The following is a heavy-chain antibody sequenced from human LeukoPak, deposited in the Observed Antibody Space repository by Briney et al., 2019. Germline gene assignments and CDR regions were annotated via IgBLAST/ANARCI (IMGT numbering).Heavy chain of an antibody. Sequence: SETLSLTCTVSGASISSSTYYWGYFRQPPGKGLEWIGSIYYNGNTYYNPSLKSRATISADTSKNQFSLKLTSVTAADTAVYYCASLWRAAIDYGGQGTLVTVSS. CDR1: GASISSSTYY. CDR2: IYYNGNT. D-gene: IGHD1-1*01. J-gene: IGHJ4*02. V-gene: IGHV4-39*01. CDR3: ASLWRAAIDY.